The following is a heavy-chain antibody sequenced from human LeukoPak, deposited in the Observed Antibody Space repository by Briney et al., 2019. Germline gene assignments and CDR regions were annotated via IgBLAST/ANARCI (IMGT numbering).Heavy chain of an antibody. CDR2: ITPISGTA. J-gene: IGHJ4*02. V-gene: IGHV1-69*06. CDR1: GGTFSNYA. CDR3: ARASSDDTAMATPFAY. Sequence: ASVKVSCKASGGTFSNYAINWVRQAPGQGLEWMGGITPISGTANYVQKFQGRVTITADKSTSTAYMELSRLRSEDTAIYYCARASSDDTAMATPFAYWGQGTLVIVSS. D-gene: IGHD5-18*01.